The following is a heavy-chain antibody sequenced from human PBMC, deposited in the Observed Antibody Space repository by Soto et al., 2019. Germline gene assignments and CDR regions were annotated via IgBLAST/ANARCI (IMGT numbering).Heavy chain of an antibody. D-gene: IGHD2-21*01. V-gene: IGHV4-4*02. J-gene: IGHJ5*02. CDR2: IYHSGST. CDR3: ATLPPRIEVALLTIPT. Sequence: QVQLLQSGPGLVKPSGTLSLTCAVSGGSISSSNWWSWVRQSPGKGLEWIGEIYHSGSTNYKSSLRGRVTISVDKSNNQFSLRMRYVTAADTAVYYCATLPPRIEVALLTIPTWGQGTLVTVSS. CDR1: GGSISSSNW.